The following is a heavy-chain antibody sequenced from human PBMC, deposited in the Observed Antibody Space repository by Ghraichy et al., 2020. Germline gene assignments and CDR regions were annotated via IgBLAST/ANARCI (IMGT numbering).Heavy chain of an antibody. V-gene: IGHV3-48*01. D-gene: IGHD6-13*01. CDR2: ITGSSITI. J-gene: IGHJ2*01. CDR3: ARLPLPRRAAVGDWYFDR. Sequence: GGSLRLPCEGSGFSFSGYSMIWVRLTPRKALEWVSYITGSSITIFYTDSVKGRFTISRDNAKNSLYLQMNSLRAEDTAVYYCARLPLPRRAAVGDWYFDRWGRGTLVTVSS. CDR1: GFSFSGYS.